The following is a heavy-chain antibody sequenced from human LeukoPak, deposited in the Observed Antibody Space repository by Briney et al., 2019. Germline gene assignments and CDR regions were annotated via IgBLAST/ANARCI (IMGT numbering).Heavy chain of an antibody. CDR1: GYTFTSYA. J-gene: IGHJ4*02. V-gene: IGHV1-3*01. CDR2: INAGNGNT. Sequence: GASVKVSCKASGYTFTSYAMHWVRQAPGQRLEWMGWINAGNGNTKYSQKFQGRVTITRDTSASTAYMELSSLRPEDTAVYYCARVYYDFWSGYSDGFDYWGQGTLVTVSS. CDR3: ARVYYDFWSGYSDGFDY. D-gene: IGHD3-3*01.